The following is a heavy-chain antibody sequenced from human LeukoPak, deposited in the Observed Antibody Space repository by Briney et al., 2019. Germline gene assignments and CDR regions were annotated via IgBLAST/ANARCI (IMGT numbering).Heavy chain of an antibody. J-gene: IGHJ4*02. V-gene: IGHV3-30-3*01. CDR2: ISYDGSNK. CDR3: AREVGGDYVFDY. Sequence: PGGSLRLSCAASGFTFSSYTMHWVRQAPGKGLEWVAVISYDGSNKYYADSVKGRFTISRDNSKNTLFLQMNSLTAEDTAVYYCAREVGGDYVFDYWGQGTLVTVSS. D-gene: IGHD4-17*01. CDR1: GFTFSSYT.